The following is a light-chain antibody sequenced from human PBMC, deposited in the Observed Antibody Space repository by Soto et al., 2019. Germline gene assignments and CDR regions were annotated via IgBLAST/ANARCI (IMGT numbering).Light chain of an antibody. CDR3: QQSYSTPPT. CDR1: QSISSY. CDR2: AAS. V-gene: IGKV1-39*01. Sequence: DIQMTQSPSSLSASVGARVTITCLASQSISSYLNWYQQKPGKAPKLLIYAASSLQSGVPSRFSGSGSGTDFTLTISSLQPEDFATYYCQQSYSTPPTFGQGTKVDIK. J-gene: IGKJ1*01.